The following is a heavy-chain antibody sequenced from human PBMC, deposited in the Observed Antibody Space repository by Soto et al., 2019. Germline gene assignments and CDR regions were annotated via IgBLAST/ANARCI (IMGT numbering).Heavy chain of an antibody. CDR1: GYPFSGLY. CDR3: ASAAVPGTAGLDL. J-gene: IGHJ4*02. V-gene: IGHV1-2*02. CDR2: INPNSGGT. Sequence: GASVKISCKASGYPFSGLYMHWVRQAPGQGLEWMGWINPNSGGTQAAEKFQGRATMTRDTSLSTAYMELSRLTSDDTAVYYGASAAVPGTAGLDLWGQGTQVTVSS. D-gene: IGHD6-19*01.